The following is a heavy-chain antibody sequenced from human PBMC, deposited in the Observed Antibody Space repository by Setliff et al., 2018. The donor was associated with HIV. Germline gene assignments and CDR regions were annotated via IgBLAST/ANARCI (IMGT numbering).Heavy chain of an antibody. CDR1: GYTFTSYG. CDR3: AREDRTIFGVVRAMDV. CDR2: INAGNGNT. Sequence: GASVKVSCKASGYTFTSYGISWVRQAPGQGLEWMGWINAGNGNTKYSQKFQGRVTITRDTSASTAYMELSSLRSEDTAVYYCAREDRTIFGVVRAMDVWGKGTTVTVSS. J-gene: IGHJ6*03. D-gene: IGHD3-3*01. V-gene: IGHV1-3*01.